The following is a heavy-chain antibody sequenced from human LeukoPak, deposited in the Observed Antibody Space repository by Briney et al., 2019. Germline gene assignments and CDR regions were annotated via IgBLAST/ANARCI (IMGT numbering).Heavy chain of an antibody. V-gene: IGHV3-48*01. D-gene: IGHD3-9*01. CDR3: ARVLRYFDWLTKDY. J-gene: IGHJ4*02. CDR1: GFTFSSYS. Sequence: GGSLRLSCAASGFTFSSYSMNWVRQAPGKGLEWVSYISSSSGTIYYADSVKGRFTISRDNAKNSLYLQMNSLRAEDTAVYYCARVLRYFDWLTKDYWGQGTLVTVSS. CDR2: ISSSSGTI.